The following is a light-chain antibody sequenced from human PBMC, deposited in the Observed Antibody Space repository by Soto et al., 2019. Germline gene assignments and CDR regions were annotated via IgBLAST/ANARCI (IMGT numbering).Light chain of an antibody. J-gene: IGKJ2*01. CDR1: QSVSSSY. Sequence: EIVLTQSPGTLSLSPGERATLSCRASQSVSSSYLAWYQQKPGQAPRLLIYGASSRATGIPDRVSGSGSGTDFTLTISRLEPEDFAVYYCQQYGSSPPWYTFGQGTKLEIK. CDR3: QQYGSSPPWYT. CDR2: GAS. V-gene: IGKV3-20*01.